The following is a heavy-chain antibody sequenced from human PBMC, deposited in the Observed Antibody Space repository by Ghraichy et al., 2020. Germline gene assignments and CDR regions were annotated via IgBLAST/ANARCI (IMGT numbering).Heavy chain of an antibody. CDR1: GFTFSSYG. J-gene: IGHJ3*02. CDR3: ANGYCSGGSCYDAFDI. V-gene: IGHV3-30*18. CDR2: ISYDGSNK. D-gene: IGHD2-15*01. Sequence: GESLNISCAASGFTFSSYGMHWVRQAPGKGLEWVAVISYDGSNKYYADSVKGRFTISRDNSKNTLYLQMNSLRAEDTAVYYCANGYCSGGSCYDAFDIWGQGTMVTVSS.